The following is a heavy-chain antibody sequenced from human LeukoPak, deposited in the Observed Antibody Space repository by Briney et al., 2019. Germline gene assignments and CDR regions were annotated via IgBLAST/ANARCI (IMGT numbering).Heavy chain of an antibody. D-gene: IGHD2-8*01. V-gene: IGHV5-51*01. Sequence: GESLKISCKGSGYSFTSYWIGWVRQMPGKGLEWMGIIYPGDSDTRYSPSFQGQVTISADKSISTAYLQWSSLKASDTAMYYCASNNHCTNGVCPHWFDPWGQGTLVTVSS. CDR2: IYPGDSDT. CDR3: ASNNHCTNGVCPHWFDP. CDR1: GYSFTSYW. J-gene: IGHJ5*02.